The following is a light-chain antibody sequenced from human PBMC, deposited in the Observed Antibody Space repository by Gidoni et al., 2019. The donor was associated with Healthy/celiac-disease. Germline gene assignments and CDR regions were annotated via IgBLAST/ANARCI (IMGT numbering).Light chain of an antibody. Sequence: QAGLTQPPSVSKGLRQTAPPTCTGNSNNVGNQGAPWLQQHQGHPPKLLSYRNNNRPSGISERSSASRSGNTASLTITRLQPEDEADYYCSAWDSSLSAVVFGGGTKLTVL. J-gene: IGLJ2*01. V-gene: IGLV10-54*04. CDR2: RNN. CDR1: SNNVGNQG. CDR3: SAWDSSLSAVV.